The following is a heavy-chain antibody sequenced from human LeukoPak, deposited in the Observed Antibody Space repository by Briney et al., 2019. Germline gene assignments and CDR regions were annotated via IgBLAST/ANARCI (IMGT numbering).Heavy chain of an antibody. Sequence: GSLRLSCAASGFTFNTFGMHWVRQAPGKGLEWVAVISYDGTDKYYADSLKGRFTISRDNSKNTLYLQMNSLRAEDTAVYYCAKDAVATPQIDHWGQGALVTVSS. D-gene: IGHD2-15*01. J-gene: IGHJ4*02. CDR3: AKDAVATPQIDH. CDR1: GFTFNTFG. V-gene: IGHV3-30*18. CDR2: ISYDGTDK.